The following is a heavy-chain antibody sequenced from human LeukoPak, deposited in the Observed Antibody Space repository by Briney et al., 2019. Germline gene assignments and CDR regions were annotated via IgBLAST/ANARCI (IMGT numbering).Heavy chain of an antibody. Sequence: SETLSLTCTVSGGSISSYYWSWIRQPPGKGLEWIGYIYYSGSTNYNPSLKSRVTISVDTSKNQFSLKLSSVTAADTAVYYCARVGVGGEAFDIWGQGTMVTVSS. CDR2: IYYSGST. D-gene: IGHD3-10*01. V-gene: IGHV4-59*01. J-gene: IGHJ3*02. CDR1: GGSISSYY. CDR3: ARVGVGGEAFDI.